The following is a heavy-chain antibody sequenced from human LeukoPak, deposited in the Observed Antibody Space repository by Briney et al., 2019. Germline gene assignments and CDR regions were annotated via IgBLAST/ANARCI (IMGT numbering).Heavy chain of an antibody. V-gene: IGHV5-10-1*01. J-gene: IGHJ4*02. D-gene: IGHD5-18*01. CDR2: IDPSDSYT. Sequence: GESLKISCEGSGYSFTSYWISWVSQMPGTGLEWMGRIDPSDSYTNYSPSFQGHVTISADKSLRIAYLQWSSLKASDTAMYYCARHAAGYSYGFLDYWGQGTLVTVSS. CDR3: ARHAAGYSYGFLDY. CDR1: GYSFTSYW.